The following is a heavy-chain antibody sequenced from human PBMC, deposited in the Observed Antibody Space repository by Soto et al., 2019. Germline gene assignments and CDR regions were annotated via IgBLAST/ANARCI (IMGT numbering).Heavy chain of an antibody. V-gene: IGHV3-11*04. J-gene: IGHJ3*02. CDR3: GGDSSGYFYPDVFDI. Sequence: GSLRLSCAASGFTFSDYYMSWIRQAPGKGLEWVSYISTSGSTINYADSVKGRFTISRDNAKNSLYLQMNSLRDEDTAVYYCGGDSSGYFYPDVFDIWGQGTMVTVSS. D-gene: IGHD3-22*01. CDR2: ISTSGSTI. CDR1: GFTFSDYY.